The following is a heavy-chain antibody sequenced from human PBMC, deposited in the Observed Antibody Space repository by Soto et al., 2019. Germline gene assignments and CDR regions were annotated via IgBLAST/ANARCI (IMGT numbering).Heavy chain of an antibody. CDR2: INPNSGGT. CDR1: GYTFTGYY. CDR3: ARGAITMVRGVIHFDY. J-gene: IGHJ4*02. V-gene: IGHV1-2*04. Sequence: ASVKVSCKASGYTFTGYYMHWVRQAPGQGLEWMGWINPNSGGTNYAQKFQGWVTMTRDTSISTAYMELSRLRSDDTAVFYCARGAITMVRGVIHFDYWGQGTLVTVSS. D-gene: IGHD3-10*01.